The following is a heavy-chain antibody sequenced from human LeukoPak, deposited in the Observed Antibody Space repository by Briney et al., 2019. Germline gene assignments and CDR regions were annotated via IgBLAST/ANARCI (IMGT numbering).Heavy chain of an antibody. Sequence: GASVKVSCKASGYTFTNYGMNWVRQAPGQRLEWMGWINTNTGNPTYGQGFTGRFVFSLDTSVSTAYLQISSLKAEDTAVYYCARDRLGDYGVSDYWGQGTLVTVSS. CDR2: INTNTGNP. CDR1: GYTFTNYG. J-gene: IGHJ4*02. D-gene: IGHD4-17*01. V-gene: IGHV7-4-1*02. CDR3: ARDRLGDYGVSDY.